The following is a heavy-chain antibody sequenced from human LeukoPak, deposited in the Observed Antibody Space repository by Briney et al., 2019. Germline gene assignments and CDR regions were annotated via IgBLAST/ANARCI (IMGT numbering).Heavy chain of an antibody. V-gene: IGHV3-23*01. CDR1: GFTFSSYA. Sequence: PTGGSLRLSCAASGFTFSSYAMSWVRQAPGKGLEWVSAISGSGGSTYYADSVKGRFTISRDNAKNLLYLQMNSLRAEDTAVYYCARDLLGLVVPAVIAPRTFDYWGQGTLVTVSS. CDR2: ISGSGGST. CDR3: ARDLLGLVVPAVIAPRTFDY. J-gene: IGHJ4*02. D-gene: IGHD2-2*02.